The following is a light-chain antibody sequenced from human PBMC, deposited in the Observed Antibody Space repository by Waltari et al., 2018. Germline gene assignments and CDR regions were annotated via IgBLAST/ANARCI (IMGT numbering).Light chain of an antibody. CDR3: QQYNNWPQT. CDR2: GTS. V-gene: IGKV3-15*01. CDR1: QSVAGN. J-gene: IGKJ1*01. Sequence: ETVMTQSPATLAVSPGESATLSCRASQSVAGNVAWLKQKPGQAPRLLIYGTSTRAPGIPARFSGSGSGTEFTLIISSLQSEDFAVYYCQQYNNWPQTFGQGTRVAIK.